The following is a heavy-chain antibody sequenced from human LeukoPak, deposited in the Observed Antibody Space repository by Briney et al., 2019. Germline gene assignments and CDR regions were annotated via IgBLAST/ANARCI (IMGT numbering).Heavy chain of an antibody. CDR2: INPNSGGT. J-gene: IGHJ4*02. V-gene: IGHV1-2*02. Sequence: ASVKVSYKASGYTFTGYYMHWVRQAPGQGLEWMGWINPNSGGTNYAQKFQGRVTMTRGTSISTAYMELSRLRSDDTAVYYCARDRTRTGYSSGWYHDYWGQGTLVTVSS. CDR3: ARDRTRTGYSSGWYHDY. CDR1: GYTFTGYY. D-gene: IGHD6-19*01.